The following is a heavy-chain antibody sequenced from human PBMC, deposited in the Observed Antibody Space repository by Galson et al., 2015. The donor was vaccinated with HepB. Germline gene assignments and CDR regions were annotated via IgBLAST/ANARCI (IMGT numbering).Heavy chain of an antibody. CDR3: ARTPYYGSGSYYNVWFDP. CDR2: INTNTGNP. V-gene: IGHV7-4-1*02. Sequence: SVKVSCKASGYTFTNYAMNWVRQAPGQGLEWMGWINTNTGNPTYAQGFTGRFVFSLDTSVSTAFLQITSLKAEDTAVYYCARTPYYGSGSYYNVWFDPWGQGTLVTVSS. CDR1: GYTFTNYA. D-gene: IGHD3-10*01. J-gene: IGHJ5*02.